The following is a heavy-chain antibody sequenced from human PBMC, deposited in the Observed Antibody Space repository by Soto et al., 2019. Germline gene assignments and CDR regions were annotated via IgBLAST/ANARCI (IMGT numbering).Heavy chain of an antibody. CDR1: GFTFSNYA. V-gene: IGHV3-23*01. Sequence: PGGSLRLSCAASGFTFSNYAMNWVRQAPGKGLEWVSGISGSSYTTYYADSVKGRFTISRDNSKNTLYLQMTSLRVDDTALYYCEREINHGYGLAPADYWGQGTLVTVSS. J-gene: IGHJ4*02. CDR2: ISGSSYTT. CDR3: EREINHGYGLAPADY. D-gene: IGHD5-18*01.